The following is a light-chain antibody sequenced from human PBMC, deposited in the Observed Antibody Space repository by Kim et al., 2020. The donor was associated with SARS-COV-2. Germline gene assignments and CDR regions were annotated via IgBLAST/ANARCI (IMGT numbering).Light chain of an antibody. V-gene: IGKV1-5*01. CDR1: QSISSW. J-gene: IGKJ2*01. CDR2: DAS. Sequence: ASGGDRVTITCRDSQSISSWLAWYQQKPGNAPMLLIYDASSLESGVPSMFSGSLSGTEFTLTISSLQPDDFATYYCQQYNSYSYTFGQGSKLVI. CDR3: QQYNSYSYT.